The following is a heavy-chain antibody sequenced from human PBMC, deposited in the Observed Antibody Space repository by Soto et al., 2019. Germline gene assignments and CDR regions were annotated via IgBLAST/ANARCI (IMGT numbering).Heavy chain of an antibody. CDR3: ARVVKAAAPDY. J-gene: IGHJ4*02. D-gene: IGHD1-26*01. V-gene: IGHV3-74*01. CDR2: INSDGSST. CDR1: GFTFSSYW. Sequence: GGSLRLSCAASGFTFSSYWMHWVRQAPGKGLVWVSRINSDGSSTSYADSVKGRFTISRDNAKNTLYLQMNSLRAEDTAVYYCARVVKAAAPDYWGQGTLVTVSS.